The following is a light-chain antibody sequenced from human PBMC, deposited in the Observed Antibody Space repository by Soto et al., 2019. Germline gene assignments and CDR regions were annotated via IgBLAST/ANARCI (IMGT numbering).Light chain of an antibody. CDR1: QSVISN. V-gene: IGKV3-15*01. CDR3: QQYSTWPPWT. CDR2: GAS. J-gene: IGKJ1*01. Sequence: EIVMTQSPATLSVSPGERVTLSCRASQSVISNVAWYQQKAGQAPRLLISGASTRATGIPARFSGSGSGTEFTLTISSLQSEDFAVYYCQQYSTWPPWTFGKGTKVEIK.